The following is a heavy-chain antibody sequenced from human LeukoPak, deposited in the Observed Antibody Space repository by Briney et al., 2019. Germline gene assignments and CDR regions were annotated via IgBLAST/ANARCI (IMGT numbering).Heavy chain of an antibody. V-gene: IGHV4-4*09. CDR2: IYGSGST. CDR3: LVSPNQGFFDY. D-gene: IGHD6-6*01. CDR1: GVSINSHY. Sequence: SETLSLTCTVSGVSINSHYLNWIRQPLGKGLEWIGFIYGSGSTNYNPSLMSRVTMSVDTSKSQFSLKLSSVTAADTAVYYCLVSPNQGFFDYWGQGTLVTVSS. J-gene: IGHJ4*02.